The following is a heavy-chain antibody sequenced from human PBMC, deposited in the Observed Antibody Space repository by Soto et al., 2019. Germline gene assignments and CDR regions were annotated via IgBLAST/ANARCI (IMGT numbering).Heavy chain of an antibody. CDR2: IWYDGSNK. J-gene: IGHJ4*02. V-gene: IGHV3-33*01. Sequence: QVQLVESGGGVVQPERSLRLSCAASGFTFSSYGMHWVRQAPGKGLEWVEVIWYDGSNKYYADSVKGRFTIYRDNSKNTLYLPMNSLRAEDTAVYYCARPHSSSWYYFDYWGQGTLVTVSS. CDR3: ARPHSSSWYYFDY. CDR1: GFTFSSYG. D-gene: IGHD6-13*01.